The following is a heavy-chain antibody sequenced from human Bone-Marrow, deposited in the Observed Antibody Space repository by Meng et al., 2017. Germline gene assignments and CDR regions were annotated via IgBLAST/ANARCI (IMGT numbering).Heavy chain of an antibody. J-gene: IGHJ5*02. D-gene: IGHD3-22*01. V-gene: IGHV7-4-1*02. CDR1: GHTVTSYA. Sequence: HVQLLPAGSELKKLWASLKTTCKASGHTVTSYAMHLVRQAPGQGLEWMGWINTNTGNPTYAQGFTGRFVFSLDTSVSTAYLQISSLKAEDTAVYYCARDADYYDSSGRINWFDPWGQGTLVTVSS. CDR3: ARDADYYDSSGRINWFDP. CDR2: INTNTGNP.